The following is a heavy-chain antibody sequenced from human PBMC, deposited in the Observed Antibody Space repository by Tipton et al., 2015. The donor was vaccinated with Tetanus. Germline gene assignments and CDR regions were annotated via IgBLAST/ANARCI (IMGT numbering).Heavy chain of an antibody. CDR2: IYYSGST. CDR3: HGQYSSSFSSGYYFDY. J-gene: IGHJ4*02. V-gene: IGHV4-39*01. D-gene: IGHD6-6*01. Sequence: TLSLTCTVSGGSISSGGYYWGWIRQPPGKGLEWIGSIYYSGSTYYNPSLKSRVTISVDTSKNQFSLKLSSVTAADTAVYYCHGQYSSSFSSGYYFDYWGQGTLVTVSS. CDR1: GGSISSGGYY.